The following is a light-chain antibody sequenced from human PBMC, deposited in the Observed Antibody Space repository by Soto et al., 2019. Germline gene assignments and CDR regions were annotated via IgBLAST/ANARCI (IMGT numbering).Light chain of an antibody. V-gene: IGLV1-51*01. J-gene: IGLJ1*01. CDR1: SSNIGRNY. Sequence: QAVVTQPPSVSAAPGQKVTISCSGSSSNIGRNYVCWYQQLPGAAPKLLIYDNNNRPSGIPDRFSGSKSGTSATLGITGLQTGDEADYYCGTWDSSLSVGVFGTGTKVTVL. CDR3: GTWDSSLSVGV. CDR2: DNN.